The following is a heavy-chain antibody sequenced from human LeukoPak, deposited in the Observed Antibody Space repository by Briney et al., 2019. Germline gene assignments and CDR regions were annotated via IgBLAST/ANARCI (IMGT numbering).Heavy chain of an antibody. V-gene: IGHV1-2*04. CDR1: GYTFTGYY. D-gene: IGHD3-22*01. Sequence: ASVKVSCKASGYTFTGYYIHWVRQAPGQGLEWMGWINPTSGGTNYAQKFQGWVTMTRDTSISTAYMELSRLTSDDTAVYYCAGYYYDSSGYHYWGQGTLVTVSS. CDR3: AGYYYDSSGYHY. J-gene: IGHJ4*02. CDR2: INPTSGGT.